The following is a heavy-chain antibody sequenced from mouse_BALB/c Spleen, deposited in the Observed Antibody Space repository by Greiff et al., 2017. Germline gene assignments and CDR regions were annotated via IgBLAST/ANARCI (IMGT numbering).Heavy chain of an antibody. V-gene: IGHV14-3*02. CDR1: GFNIKDTY. Sequence: EVMLVESGAELVKPGASVKLSCTASGFNIKDTYMHWVKQRPEQGLEWIGRIDPANGNTKYDPKFQGKATITADTSSNTAYLQLSSLTSEDTAVYYCARSHYGYAMDYWGQGTSVTVSS. D-gene: IGHD1-1*01. CDR3: ARSHYGYAMDY. J-gene: IGHJ4*01. CDR2: IDPANGNT.